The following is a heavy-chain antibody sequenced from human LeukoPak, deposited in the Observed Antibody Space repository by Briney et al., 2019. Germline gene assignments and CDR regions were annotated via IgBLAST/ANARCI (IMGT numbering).Heavy chain of an antibody. Sequence: ASVKVSCKVSGYTLNELSMHWLRQAPGKGLEWMGGFDPEDRETVYAPKFLGRVTMTEDTSTHTAYMELSSLRSDDRAVYYCAHEGFLRGVKGPNHWGQGTLVTVSS. CDR1: GYTLNELS. D-gene: IGHD3-10*01. V-gene: IGHV1-24*01. CDR3: AHEGFLRGVKGPNH. J-gene: IGHJ5*02. CDR2: FDPEDRET.